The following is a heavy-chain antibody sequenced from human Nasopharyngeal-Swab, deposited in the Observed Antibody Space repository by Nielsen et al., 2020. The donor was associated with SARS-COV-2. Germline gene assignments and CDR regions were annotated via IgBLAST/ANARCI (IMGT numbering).Heavy chain of an antibody. Sequence: RQAPGKGLEWFGSIYYSGSTNYNPSLKSRVTISVDTSKNQFSLKLSSVTAADTAVYYCARDIRTYDILTGYSLGYFDLWGRGTLVTVSS. CDR3: ARDIRTYDILTGYSLGYFDL. CDR2: IYYSGST. D-gene: IGHD3-9*01. V-gene: IGHV4-39*07. J-gene: IGHJ2*01.